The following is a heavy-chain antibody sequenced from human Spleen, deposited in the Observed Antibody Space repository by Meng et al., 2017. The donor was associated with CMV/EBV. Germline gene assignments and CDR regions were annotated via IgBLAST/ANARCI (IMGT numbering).Heavy chain of an antibody. CDR1: GYRFSVYW. V-gene: IGHV5-51*01. CDR3: ARQGHGVPLDF. J-gene: IGHJ4*02. CDR2: IYPSDSAT. Sequence: SCRGSGYRFSVYWIAWVLQMPGKGLEWVGIIYPSDSATRYRPSLQGQVTISVDKSISTAYLQWSSLRASDTAIYYCARQGHGVPLDFWGQGTLVTVSS. D-gene: IGHD2-8*01.